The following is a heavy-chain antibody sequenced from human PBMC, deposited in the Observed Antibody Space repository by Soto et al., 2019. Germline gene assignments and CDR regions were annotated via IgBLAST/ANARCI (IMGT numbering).Heavy chain of an antibody. J-gene: IGHJ4*02. CDR1: GYSITSGYY. CDR2: IYHSGRT. V-gene: IGHV4-38-2*01. D-gene: IGHD3-22*01. CDR3: ARVSGYFDY. Sequence: GTMSLTIAVSGYSITSGYYWGCSGQPPGRGLEWIGCIYHSGRTYYNPSLKSRVTISVDTSKTQFSLKLSSVTAADTAVYYCARVSGYFDYWGQGTLVTVSS.